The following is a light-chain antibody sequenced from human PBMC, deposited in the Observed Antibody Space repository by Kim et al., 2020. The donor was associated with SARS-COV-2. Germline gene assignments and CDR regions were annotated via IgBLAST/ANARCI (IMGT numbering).Light chain of an antibody. CDR2: WAS. Sequence: ATINCKSSQSVLYSSNNKNCLAWYQQKPAQPPKLLIYWASTRESGVPDRFSGSGSGTDFTLTISGLQAEDVAVYYCQQYYSAPWAFGQGTKVDIK. CDR3: QQYYSAPWA. J-gene: IGKJ1*01. CDR1: QSVLYSSNNKNC. V-gene: IGKV4-1*01.